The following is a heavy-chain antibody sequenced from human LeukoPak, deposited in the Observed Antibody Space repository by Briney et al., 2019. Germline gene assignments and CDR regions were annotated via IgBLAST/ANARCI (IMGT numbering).Heavy chain of an antibody. J-gene: IGHJ6*02. CDR1: GFTFSSYG. V-gene: IGHV3-23*01. D-gene: IGHD1-26*01. CDR2: ISGSGGST. CDR3: AKGGSPYYYYGMDV. Sequence: GRSLRLSCAASGFTFSSYGMHWVRQAPGNGLEWVSAISGSGGSTYYADSVKGRFTISRDNSKNTLYLQMNSLRAEDTAVYYCAKGGSPYYYYGMDVWGQGTTVTVSS.